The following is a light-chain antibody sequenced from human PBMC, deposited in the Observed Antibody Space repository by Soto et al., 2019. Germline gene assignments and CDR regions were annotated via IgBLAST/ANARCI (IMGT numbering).Light chain of an antibody. J-gene: IGLJ1*01. Sequence: LTQPDSVSGSPGQSITISCTGTSSDVGGYNYVSWYQQHPGKAPKLMIYEVSNRPSGVSNRFSGSKSGNTASLTISGLQAEDEADYYCTSYTSSITYVFGTGTKVTVL. CDR2: EVS. CDR3: TSYTSSITYV. V-gene: IGLV2-14*01. CDR1: SSDVGGYNY.